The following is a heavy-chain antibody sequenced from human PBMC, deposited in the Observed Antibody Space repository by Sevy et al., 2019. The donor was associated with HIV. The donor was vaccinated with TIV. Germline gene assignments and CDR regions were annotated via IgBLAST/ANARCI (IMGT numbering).Heavy chain of an antibody. CDR3: AKRRVQSGLSGGGANYGMDV. Sequence: GGSLRLSCAASGFPFSNFAMSWVRQAPGKGLEWVSTLIGGGSRTYYADSVTGRFINSRENSRNILYLQMNSLRAEDTAIYYCAKRRVQSGLSGGGANYGMDVCGRGTTVTVSS. V-gene: IGHV3-23*01. J-gene: IGHJ6*02. CDR1: GFPFSNFA. D-gene: IGHD2-8*02. CDR2: LIGGGSRT.